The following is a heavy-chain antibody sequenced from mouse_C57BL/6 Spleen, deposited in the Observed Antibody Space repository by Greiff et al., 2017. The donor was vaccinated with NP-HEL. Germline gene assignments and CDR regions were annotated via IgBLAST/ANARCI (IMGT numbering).Heavy chain of an antibody. CDR3: ARPGTGPWYFDY. CDR2: ISSGSSTI. CDR1: GFTFSDYG. Sequence: EVQRVESGGGLVKPGGSLKLSCAASGFTFSDYGMHWVRQAPEKGLEWVAYISSGSSTIYFADTVKGRFTIARDNAKNTLFLQMTSLRSEDTAMYYCARPGTGPWYFDYWGQGTTLTVSS. V-gene: IGHV5-17*01. J-gene: IGHJ2*01. D-gene: IGHD4-1*01.